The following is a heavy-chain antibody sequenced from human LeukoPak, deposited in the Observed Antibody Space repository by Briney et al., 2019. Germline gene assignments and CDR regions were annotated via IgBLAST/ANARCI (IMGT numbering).Heavy chain of an antibody. CDR1: GFTFSNAW. CDR2: IKSKTDGGTT. Sequence: PGGSLRLSCAASGFTFSNAWMSWVRQAPGKGLEWVGRIKSKTDGGTTDYAAPVKGRFTISRDDSKNTLYLQMNSLKTEDTAVYYCTTEDYDFWSGYYTLDPWGQGTLVTVSS. D-gene: IGHD3-3*01. J-gene: IGHJ5*02. CDR3: TTEDYDFWSGYYTLDP. V-gene: IGHV3-15*01.